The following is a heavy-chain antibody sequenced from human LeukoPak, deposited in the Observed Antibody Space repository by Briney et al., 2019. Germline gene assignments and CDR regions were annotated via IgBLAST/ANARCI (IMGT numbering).Heavy chain of an antibody. CDR2: ITSRGSLI. CDR3: ARSSPGIDY. Sequence: PGGSLRLSCAASGSTFSNYYMAWIRQAPGKGLEWASYITSRGSLIYYADSVKGRFTISRDNAKNSLYLQMNSLRAEDTAVYYCARSSPGIDYWGQGTLVTVSS. V-gene: IGHV3-11*04. CDR1: GSTFSNYY. J-gene: IGHJ4*02. D-gene: IGHD2-15*01.